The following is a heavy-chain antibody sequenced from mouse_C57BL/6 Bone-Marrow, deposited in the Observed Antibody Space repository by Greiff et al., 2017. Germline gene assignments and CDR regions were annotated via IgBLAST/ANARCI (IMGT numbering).Heavy chain of an antibody. CDR1: GYTFTDYE. D-gene: IGHD1-1*01. V-gene: IGHV1-15*01. CDR2: IDPETGCT. Sequence: QVQLQQSGAELVRPGASVTLSCKASGYTFTDYEMHWVKQTPVHGLEWIGAIDPETGCTAYNQKFKGKAILTADKSSSTAYMELRSLTSEDSAVYYCTREYYGSSYLYFDVWGTGTTVTVSS. J-gene: IGHJ1*03. CDR3: TREYYGSSYLYFDV.